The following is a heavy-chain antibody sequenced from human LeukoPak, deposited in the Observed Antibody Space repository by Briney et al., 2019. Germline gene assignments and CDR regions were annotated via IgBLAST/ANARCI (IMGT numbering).Heavy chain of an antibody. V-gene: IGHV1-69*13. CDR1: GGTFSSYA. Sequence: ASVKVSCKASGGTFSSYAISWVRQAPGQGLEWMGGIIPIFGAANYAQKFQGGVTITADESTSTAYMGLSSLRSEDTAVYYCAKSLLRVVWAYCGGDCYSFDYWGQGTLVTVSS. D-gene: IGHD2-21*01. CDR2: IIPIFGAA. J-gene: IGHJ4*02. CDR3: AKSLLRVVWAYCGGDCYSFDY.